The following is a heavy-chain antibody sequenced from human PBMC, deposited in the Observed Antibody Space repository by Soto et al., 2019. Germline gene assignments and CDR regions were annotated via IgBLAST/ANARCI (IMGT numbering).Heavy chain of an antibody. Sequence: SLRLFCAASGFTFSSYGMHWVRQAPGKGLEWVAVIWYDGSNKYYADSVKGRFTISRDNSKNTLYLQMNSLRAEDTAVYYCARDTDWGSPYYGMDVWGQGTTVTVS. D-gene: IGHD7-27*01. CDR2: IWYDGSNK. V-gene: IGHV3-33*01. CDR3: ARDTDWGSPYYGMDV. CDR1: GFTFSSYG. J-gene: IGHJ6*02.